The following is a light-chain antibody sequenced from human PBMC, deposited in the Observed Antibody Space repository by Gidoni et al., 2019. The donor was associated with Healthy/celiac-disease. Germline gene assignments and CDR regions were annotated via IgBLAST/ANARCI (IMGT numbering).Light chain of an antibody. Sequence: SSELTQAPAVSVALGQTVRITCQGDSPRSYYASWYQQKPGQAPVLVIYGKNNRPSGIPDRFSGSSSGNTASLTITGAQAEDEADYYCNSRDSSGNHLYVFGTGTKVTVL. V-gene: IGLV3-19*01. CDR3: NSRDSSGNHLYV. J-gene: IGLJ1*01. CDR2: GKN. CDR1: SPRSYY.